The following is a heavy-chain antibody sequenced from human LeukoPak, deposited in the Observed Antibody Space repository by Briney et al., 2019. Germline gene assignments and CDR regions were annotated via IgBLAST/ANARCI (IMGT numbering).Heavy chain of an antibody. CDR3: AKDLEQSYSGWSASYDA. V-gene: IGHV3-23*01. Sequence: PGGSLRLSCAASGFTFSSYAMSWVRQVPGKRLEWVSAISSGAGTTGYADSVKGRFTISRVNSKSTIYLQMNSLGVEDTAVYYCAKDLEQSYSGWSASYDAWGQGTLVTVSS. CDR2: ISSGAGTT. CDR1: GFTFSSYA. J-gene: IGHJ5*02. D-gene: IGHD6-19*01.